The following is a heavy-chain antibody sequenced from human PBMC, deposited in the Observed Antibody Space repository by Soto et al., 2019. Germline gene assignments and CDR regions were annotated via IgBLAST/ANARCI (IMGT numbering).Heavy chain of an antibody. Sequence: SETLSLTCTVSSGSISVTNVFWGWARQPPGKGLEWIGNIDYSGTAYFSPSLATRVTFHVDTSKNQFSLTLYSVTAADTAVYYCARITGRHLDYWGQGILVTVSS. V-gene: IGHV4-39*01. CDR2: IDYSGTA. CDR3: ARITGRHLDY. J-gene: IGHJ4*02. CDR1: SGSISVTNVF. D-gene: IGHD1-20*01.